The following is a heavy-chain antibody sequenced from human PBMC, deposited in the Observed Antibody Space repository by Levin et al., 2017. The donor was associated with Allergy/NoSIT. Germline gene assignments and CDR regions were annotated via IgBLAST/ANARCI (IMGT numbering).Heavy chain of an antibody. D-gene: IGHD5-18*01. V-gene: IGHV4-61*01. CDR2: IYYSGST. CDR3: ATGRYGYQFDY. Sequence: SETLSLTCTVSGGSVSSGSYYWSWIRQPPGKGLEWIGYIYYSGSTNYNPSLKRRLTMSVDTSKNQFSLKLSSVTAADTAVYYCATGRYGYQFDYWGQGTLVTVSS. CDR1: GGSVSSGSYY. J-gene: IGHJ4*02.